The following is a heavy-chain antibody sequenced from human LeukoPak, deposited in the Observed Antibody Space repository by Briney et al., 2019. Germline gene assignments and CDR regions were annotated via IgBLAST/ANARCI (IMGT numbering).Heavy chain of an antibody. CDR2: ISSSGSTI. Sequence: GGSLRLSCAASGFTFSSYEMNWVRQAPGKGLEWVSYISSSGSTIYYADSVKGRFTISRDNAKNSLYLQMNSLRAEDTAVYYCARDRRDWGFGELLYDAFDIWGQGTMVTVSS. V-gene: IGHV3-48*03. CDR3: ARDRRDWGFGELLYDAFDI. CDR1: GFTFSSYE. J-gene: IGHJ3*02. D-gene: IGHD3-10*01.